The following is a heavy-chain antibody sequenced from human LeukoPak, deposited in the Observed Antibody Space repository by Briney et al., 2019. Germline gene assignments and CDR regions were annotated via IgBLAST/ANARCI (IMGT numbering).Heavy chain of an antibody. CDR3: AKDLYDSSGSRYDY. J-gene: IGHJ4*02. D-gene: IGHD3-22*01. Sequence: GGSLRLSCAASGLTFSNYAMSWVRQAPGKGLEWVSAMSAGGSSTWYADSVKGRLTISRDNSKNTLFLQMNSLRAEDTAVYYCAKDLYDSSGSRYDYWGQGTLVTVSS. CDR1: GLTFSNYA. CDR2: MSAGGSST. V-gene: IGHV3-23*01.